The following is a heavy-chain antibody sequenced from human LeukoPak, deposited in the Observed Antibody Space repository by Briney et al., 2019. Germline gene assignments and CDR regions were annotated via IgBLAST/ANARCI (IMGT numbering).Heavy chain of an antibody. J-gene: IGHJ3*02. CDR2: ISYDGSNK. Sequence: PGGSLRLSCAASGFTFSSYAMHWVRQAPGMGLEWVAVISYDGSNKYYADSVKGRFTISRDNSKNTLYLQMNSLRAEDTAVYYCARENITYYDFWSGYYHAFAIWGQGTMVTVSS. CDR3: ARENITYYDFWSGYYHAFAI. V-gene: IGHV3-30-3*01. D-gene: IGHD3-3*01. CDR1: GFTFSSYA.